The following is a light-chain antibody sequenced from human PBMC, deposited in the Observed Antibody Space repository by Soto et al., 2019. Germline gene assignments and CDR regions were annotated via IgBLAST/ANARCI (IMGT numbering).Light chain of an antibody. CDR3: QQSYSTPFT. CDR2: AAS. V-gene: IGKV1-39*01. CDR1: QSISSY. J-gene: IGKJ4*01. Sequence: DIKMTQSPSSLSASVGDRVTITCRASQSISSYLNWYQQKPGKATKLLIYAASSLQSGVPSRFSGSGSGTDFTLTISSPQPEDFATYYCQQSYSTPFTFGGGTKVEIK.